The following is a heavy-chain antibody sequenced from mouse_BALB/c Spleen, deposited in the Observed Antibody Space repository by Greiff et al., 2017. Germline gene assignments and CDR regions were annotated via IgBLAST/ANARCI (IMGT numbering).Heavy chain of an antibody. CDR2: INPSTGYT. CDR1: GYTFTSYW. D-gene: IGHD2-14*01. Sequence: VQLQQSGAELAKPGASVKMSCKASGYTFTSYWMHWVKQRPGQGLEWIGYINPSTGYTEYNQKFKDKATLTADKSSSTAYMQLSSLTSEDSAVYYCARGPYRYDGAMDYWGQGTSVTVSS. V-gene: IGHV1-7*01. CDR3: ARGPYRYDGAMDY. J-gene: IGHJ4*01.